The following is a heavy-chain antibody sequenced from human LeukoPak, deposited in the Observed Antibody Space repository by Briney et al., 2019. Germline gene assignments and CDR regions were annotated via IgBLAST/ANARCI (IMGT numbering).Heavy chain of an antibody. CDR3: ARDDGPVLS. V-gene: IGHV4-4*02. D-gene: IGHD2-15*01. Sequence: KTSETLSLTCAVSGGSISSSNWWSWVRQPPGKGLEWIGQIYHSGSTNYNPSLKSRVTMSVDTSKNQFSLKLSSVTAADTAVYYCARDDGPVLSWGQGTLVTVSS. CDR1: GGSISSSNW. J-gene: IGHJ5*02. CDR2: IYHSGST.